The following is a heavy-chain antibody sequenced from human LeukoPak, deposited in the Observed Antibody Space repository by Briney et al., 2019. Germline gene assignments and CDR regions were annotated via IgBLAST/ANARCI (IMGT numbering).Heavy chain of an antibody. J-gene: IGHJ3*02. CDR1: GFSFSSYE. V-gene: IGHV4-4*02. CDR2: IYHSGST. D-gene: IGHD5-12*01. Sequence: PGGSLRLSCSASGFSFSSYEMNWVRQPPGKGLEWIGEIYHSGSTNYSPSLKSRVTISVDKSKNQLSLKLSSVTAADTAVYYCAKYSGYGNDAFDIWGQGTMVTVSS. CDR3: AKYSGYGNDAFDI.